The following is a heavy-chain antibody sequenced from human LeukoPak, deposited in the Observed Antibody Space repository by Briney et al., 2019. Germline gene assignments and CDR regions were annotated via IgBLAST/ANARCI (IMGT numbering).Heavy chain of an antibody. J-gene: IGHJ4*02. Sequence: ASVKVSCKASGYTFTGYYMHWVRQAPRQGLEWMGWINPNSGSTNYAQKFQGRVTMTRDTSISTAYMELSRLRSDDTAVYYCARVGPTVTANYWGQGTLVTVSS. V-gene: IGHV1-2*02. D-gene: IGHD4-11*01. CDR3: ARVGPTVTANY. CDR2: INPNSGST. CDR1: GYTFTGYY.